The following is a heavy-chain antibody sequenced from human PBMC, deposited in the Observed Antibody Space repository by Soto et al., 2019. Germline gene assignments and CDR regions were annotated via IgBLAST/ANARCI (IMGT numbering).Heavy chain of an antibody. CDR3: ARGGGVGVAGSAAFDM. V-gene: IGHV1-2*02. J-gene: IGHJ3*02. D-gene: IGHD3-3*01. CDR2: NNPATGAA. Sequence: QLHLVQSGAVVKKPGASVTVSCSASGYPVTAYYMHWVRQAPGRGLEWMGGNNPATGAAKYTQTSQGRVTMTRDTSTSTVFMELSGLTSEDTAVFYCARGGGVGVAGSAAFDMWGQGTLVTVSS. CDR1: GYPVTAYY.